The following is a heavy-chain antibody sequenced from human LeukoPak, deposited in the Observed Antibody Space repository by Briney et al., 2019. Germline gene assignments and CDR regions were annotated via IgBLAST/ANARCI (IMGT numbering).Heavy chain of an antibody. CDR1: GFHLSYYH. D-gene: IGHD6-19*01. V-gene: IGHV3-11*01. J-gene: IGHJ4*02. Sequence: GSPRISCAASGFHLSYYHMKLIRQAPRKGLEWISYISPGGGSIYFADSVQGRFTLSRDYAKDSLYLQMNSLTAEDTALYYCAIGRDISVAGPGGYFDHWGQGTLVTVSS. CDR2: ISPGGGSI. CDR3: AIGRDISVAGPGGYFDH.